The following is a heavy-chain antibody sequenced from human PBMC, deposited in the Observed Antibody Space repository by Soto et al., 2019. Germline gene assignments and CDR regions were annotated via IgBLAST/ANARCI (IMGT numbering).Heavy chain of an antibody. D-gene: IGHD5-12*01. CDR1: GGSISSGDYY. CDR2: IYYSGST. Sequence: SETLSLTCTVSGGSISSGDYYWSWIRQPPGKGLEWIGYIYYSGSTYYNPSFKCRVTISVDTSKNQFSLKLSSVTAADTAVYYCSRDLIVRGYSGYDTYYYYGMDVWGQGTTVTVSS. V-gene: IGHV4-30-4*01. J-gene: IGHJ6*02. CDR3: SRDLIVRGYSGYDTYYYYGMDV.